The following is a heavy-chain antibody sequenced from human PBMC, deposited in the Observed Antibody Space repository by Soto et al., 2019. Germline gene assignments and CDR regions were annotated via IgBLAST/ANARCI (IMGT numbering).Heavy chain of an antibody. J-gene: IGHJ4*01. Sequence: ESLKISCKGSGYRFASYRIAWVRQMPGKGLEWMGIIDPSDSDIRYSPSFQGQVTISADKSISTAYLQWSSLKASDTAIYYCARSFFGNFDYWGHGTLVTVSS. CDR3: ARSFFGNFDY. V-gene: IGHV5-51*01. CDR1: GYRFASYR. CDR2: IDPSDSDI. D-gene: IGHD3-3*01.